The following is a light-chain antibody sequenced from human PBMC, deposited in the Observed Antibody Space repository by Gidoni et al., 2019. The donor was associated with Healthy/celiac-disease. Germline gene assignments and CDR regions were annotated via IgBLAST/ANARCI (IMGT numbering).Light chain of an antibody. CDR3: QQYDNLPPFT. CDR1: QDISNY. V-gene: IGKV1-33*01. J-gene: IGKJ3*01. Sequence: DIKMTQSQSSLSTSVGDRVTITCQASQDISNYLNWYQQKPGKAPKLLIYDASNLETGVPSRFSGSGSGTDFTFTISSLQPEDIATYYCQQYDNLPPFTFGPGTKVEIK. CDR2: DAS.